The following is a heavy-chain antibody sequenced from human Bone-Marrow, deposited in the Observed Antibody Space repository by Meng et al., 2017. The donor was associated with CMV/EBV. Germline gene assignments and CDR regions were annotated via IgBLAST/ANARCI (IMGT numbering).Heavy chain of an antibody. CDR1: GDSISGGNYY. J-gene: IGHJ6*02. Sequence: SEPLSLTCTVSGDSISGGNYYWGWIRQPPGKGLEWIGRIYYSGSTYYNPPLKSRVTISVDTSKNQFSLKLRAVTAADTAIYYCSRGSEDRRVNDFWRSYYKYGLDVWGQGTTVTVSS. V-gene: IGHV4-39*07. D-gene: IGHD3-3*01. CDR2: IYYSGST. CDR3: SRGSEDRRVNDFWRSYYKYGLDV.